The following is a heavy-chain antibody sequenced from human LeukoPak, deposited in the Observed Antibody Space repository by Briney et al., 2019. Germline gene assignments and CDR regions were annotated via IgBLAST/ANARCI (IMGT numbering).Heavy chain of an antibody. D-gene: IGHD3-22*01. Sequence: GGSLRLSCAASGFTFSSYGMHWVRQPPGKGLEWVAFIRYDGSNKYYADSVKGRFTISRDNAKNTVSLQMSSLRPGDTGVYYCARAPSEIGGYYPEYFRHWGQGTLVTVSS. J-gene: IGHJ1*01. CDR1: GFTFSSYG. CDR3: ARAPSEIGGYYPEYFRH. V-gene: IGHV3-30*02. CDR2: IRYDGSNK.